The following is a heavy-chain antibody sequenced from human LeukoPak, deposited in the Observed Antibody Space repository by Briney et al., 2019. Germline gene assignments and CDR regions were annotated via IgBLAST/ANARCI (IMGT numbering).Heavy chain of an antibody. D-gene: IGHD6-25*01. CDR2: INSDGSST. V-gene: IGHV3-74*01. J-gene: IGHJ4*02. CDR3: ARSSTGRAAHY. Sequence: PGGSLRLSCAASGFTFSSYWMHWARQAPGKGPVWVSRINSDGSSTSYADSVKGRFTISRDNAKNTLYLQMNSLRAEDTAVYYCARSSTGRAAHYWGQGTLVTVSS. CDR1: GFTFSSYW.